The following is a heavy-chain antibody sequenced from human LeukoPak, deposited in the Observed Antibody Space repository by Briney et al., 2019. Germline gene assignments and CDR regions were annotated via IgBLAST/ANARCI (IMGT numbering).Heavy chain of an antibody. CDR2: INSSGST. CDR3: ARGGRDTNNEREYDH. Sequence: PSETLSLTCIVSGGSISSYYWTWIRRPAGKGLEWIGRINSSGSTNYNPSLRSRVTMSVDTSKNQFSLKLTSVTAADTAVYYCARGGRDTNNEREYDHWGRGTLVTVSS. V-gene: IGHV4-4*07. CDR1: GGSISSYY. J-gene: IGHJ4*02. D-gene: IGHD1/OR15-1a*01.